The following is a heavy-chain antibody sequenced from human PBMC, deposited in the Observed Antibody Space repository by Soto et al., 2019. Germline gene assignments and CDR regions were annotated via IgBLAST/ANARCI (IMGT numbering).Heavy chain of an antibody. J-gene: IGHJ4*02. CDR2: INPSGGST. CDR3: ARDGLFWDFDY. D-gene: IGHD3-16*01. Sequence: QVQLVQSGAEVKKPGASVKVSCKASGYTFTSYYMHWVRQAPGQGLEWMGIINPSGGSTSYAQKFQGSVTMTRDTSTSTVYMELSSLRSEDTAVYYCARDGLFWDFDYWGQGTLVTVSS. CDR1: GYTFTSYY. V-gene: IGHV1-46*03.